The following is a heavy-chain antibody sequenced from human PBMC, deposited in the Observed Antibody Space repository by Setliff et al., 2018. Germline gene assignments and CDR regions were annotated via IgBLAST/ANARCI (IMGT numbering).Heavy chain of an antibody. V-gene: IGHV3-48*03. Sequence: PGGSLRLSCAASGFTFSSYSIHWVRQAPGKGLEWVSYISSSGSTIYYADSVKGRFTISRDNAKNSLYLQMNSLRAEDTAVYYCARSGLDSNSPPFDYWGQGTLVTVSS. CDR1: GFTFSSYS. D-gene: IGHD4-4*01. J-gene: IGHJ4*02. CDR2: ISSSGSTI. CDR3: ARSGLDSNSPPFDY.